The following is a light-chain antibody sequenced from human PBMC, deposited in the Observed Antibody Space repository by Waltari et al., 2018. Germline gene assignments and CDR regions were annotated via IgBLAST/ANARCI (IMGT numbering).Light chain of an antibody. J-gene: IGKJ4*01. CDR3: QQYDISPLT. CDR2: DTS. V-gene: IGKV3-20*01. Sequence: EIVLTQSPGTLSLSPGKRATSSCRASQTVRTTYLAWYQQKPGQAPTLLIYDTSSRATGIPDRFSGSGSGTDFSLTISSLEPEDFAVYYCQQYDISPLTFGGGTKVETK. CDR1: QTVRTTY.